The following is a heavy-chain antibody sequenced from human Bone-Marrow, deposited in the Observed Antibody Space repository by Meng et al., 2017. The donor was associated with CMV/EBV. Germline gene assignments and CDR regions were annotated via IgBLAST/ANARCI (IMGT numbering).Heavy chain of an antibody. D-gene: IGHD3-3*01. CDR1: GFTFSSYE. V-gene: IGHV3-48*03. CDR2: ISSSGSTI. J-gene: IGHJ6*02. Sequence: GESLKISCAASGFTFSSYEMNWVRQAPGKGLEWVSYISSSGSTIYYADSVKGRFTISRDNAKNSLYLQMNSLRAEDTAVYYCARDQVLTEYYDFWSGYYSAQYGMDVWGQGTTVTFAS. CDR3: ARDQVLTEYYDFWSGYYSAQYGMDV.